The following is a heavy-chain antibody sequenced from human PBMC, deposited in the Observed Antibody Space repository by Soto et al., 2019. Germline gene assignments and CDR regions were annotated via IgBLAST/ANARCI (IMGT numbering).Heavy chain of an antibody. CDR3: ARGGREISSRAYYYYYMDV. Sequence: SETLSLTCAVYGGSFSGYYWSWIRQPPGKGLEWIGEINHSGSTNYNPSLKSRVTISVDTSKNQFSLKLSSVTAADTAVYYCARGGREISSRAYYYYYMDVWGKGTTVTVSS. CDR2: INHSGST. J-gene: IGHJ6*03. V-gene: IGHV4-34*01. CDR1: GGSFSGYY.